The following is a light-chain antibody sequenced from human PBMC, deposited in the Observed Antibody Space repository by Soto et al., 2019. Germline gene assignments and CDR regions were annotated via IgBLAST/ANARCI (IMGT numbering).Light chain of an antibody. CDR2: AAS. V-gene: IGKV1-12*01. J-gene: IGKJ4*01. CDR1: QGFTNW. CDR3: QQTNSFPLT. Sequence: DIQMTQSPSSVSASIGDRVTITCRASQGFTNWLAWYQQRPGKAPKLLIYAASTLQSGVPSRFSGSESGTDFTLTINSLQPEDFATYYCQQTNSFPLTFGGGTKVEFK.